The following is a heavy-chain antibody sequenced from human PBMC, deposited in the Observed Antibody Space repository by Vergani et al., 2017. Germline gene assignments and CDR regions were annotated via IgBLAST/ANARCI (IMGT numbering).Heavy chain of an antibody. CDR3: ASSSTGY. J-gene: IGHJ4*02. Sequence: EVQLVESGGGLVQPGRSLRLSCAASGFTFDDYAMHWVRQAPGKGLEWVSGISWNSGSIGYADSVKGRFTIPRDNAKNSLYLQMNSLSAEETALYYCASSSTGYWGQGTLVTVSS. CDR2: ISWNSGSI. V-gene: IGHV3-9*01. D-gene: IGHD2-2*01. CDR1: GFTFDDYA.